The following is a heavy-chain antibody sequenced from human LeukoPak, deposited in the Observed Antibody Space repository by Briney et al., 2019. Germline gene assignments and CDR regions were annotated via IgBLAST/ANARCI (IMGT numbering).Heavy chain of an antibody. D-gene: IGHD2-2*01. CDR2: ISCSGGST. CDR1: GCTFSSYD. CDR3: AKAGYSSSTSCPSYYYYGMDV. V-gene: IGHV3-23*01. Sequence: GGSLRLSCASSGCTFSSYDMSGVRQAPAKGLEWVSPISCSGGSTYYADSVKGRFTISRDNSKNTLYLQMNSLRAEDTAVYYCAKAGYSSSTSCPSYYYYGMDVWGQGTTVTVSS. J-gene: IGHJ6*02.